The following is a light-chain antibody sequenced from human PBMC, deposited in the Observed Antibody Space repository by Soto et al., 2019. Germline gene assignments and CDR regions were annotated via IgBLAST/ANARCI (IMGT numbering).Light chain of an antibody. Sequence: DIQMTQSPSSLSASVGDRITITCRTSQNINTYLNWYQQNPGKAPKLLFSAASSLESGVPSRFSGSGSGTDFTLTITSLQAEDFATYYCQQTYDNPRTFGQGTKVESK. CDR3: QQTYDNPRT. CDR1: QNINTY. CDR2: AAS. V-gene: IGKV1-39*01. J-gene: IGKJ1*01.